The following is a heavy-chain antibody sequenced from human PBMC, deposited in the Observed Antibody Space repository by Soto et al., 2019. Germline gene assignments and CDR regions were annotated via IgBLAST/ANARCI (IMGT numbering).Heavy chain of an antibody. CDR1: GATFSSYA. Sequence: SVKVSCKLSGATFSSYAMSWVRQAPGQGLEWIGGIIPFFGTPNYAQKFQGRVTITADTSTATSYMELSSLRSDDTAVYYCARHKGAYYSHLVYWGQGTLVPVYS. V-gene: IGHV1-69*06. CDR3: ARHKGAYYSHLVY. D-gene: IGHD3-22*01. J-gene: IGHJ4*02. CDR2: IIPFFGTP.